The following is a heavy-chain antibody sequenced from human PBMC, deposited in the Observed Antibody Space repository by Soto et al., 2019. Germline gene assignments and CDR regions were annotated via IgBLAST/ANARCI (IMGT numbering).Heavy chain of an antibody. CDR3: ARPDEGGYSSNPHYYYALYV. CDR1: GGTFRSYS. Sequence: QVQLVQSGAEVKKPGSSVKVSCKASGGTFRSYSISWVRQAPGQGLEWMGGIIPIFAITNYAQKFQGRVTMTAYESTSTAYMEQSSLGSDDPAVYYCARPDEGGYSSNPHYYYALYVWCQGTTVTV. D-gene: IGHD3-22*01. J-gene: IGHJ6*02. CDR2: IIPIFAIT. V-gene: IGHV1-69*01.